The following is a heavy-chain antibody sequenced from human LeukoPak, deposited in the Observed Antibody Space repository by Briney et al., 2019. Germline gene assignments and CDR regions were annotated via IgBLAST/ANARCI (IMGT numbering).Heavy chain of an antibody. V-gene: IGHV3-64D*06. D-gene: IGHD1-14*01. J-gene: IGHJ4*02. Sequence: GGSLRLSCAASGFTFSGYAMHRVRQAPGEGLEYVSAISSNGGSTYYADSVKGRFTISRDNSKNTLYLQMSSLRAEDTAVYYCVKVLVTGANFDYWGQGTLVTVSS. CDR1: GFTFSGYA. CDR3: VKVLVTGANFDY. CDR2: ISSNGGST.